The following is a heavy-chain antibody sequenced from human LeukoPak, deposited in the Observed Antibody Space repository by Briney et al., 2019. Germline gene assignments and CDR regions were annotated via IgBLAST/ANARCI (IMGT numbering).Heavy chain of an antibody. Sequence: VASVKVSCTASGGTFSSYAISWVRQAPGQGLEWMGRIIPILGIANYAQKFQGRVTVTADKSTSTAYMELSSLRSEDTAVYYCARGRIAAAGTDYWGQGTLVTVSS. J-gene: IGHJ4*02. V-gene: IGHV1-69*04. D-gene: IGHD6-13*01. CDR3: ARGRIAAAGTDY. CDR1: GGTFSSYA. CDR2: IIPILGIA.